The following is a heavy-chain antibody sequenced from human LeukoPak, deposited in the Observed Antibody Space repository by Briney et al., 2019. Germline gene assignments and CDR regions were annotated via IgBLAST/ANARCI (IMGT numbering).Heavy chain of an antibody. J-gene: IGHJ5*02. CDR2: INPTSGGT. D-gene: IGHD6-6*01. Sequence: ASVKVSCKASGYTFTTYYIHWVRQAPGQGLEWMGWINPTSGGTFYAQKFQGRITLTRDTSISTAYMELSSLRSDDTAVYYCARAPSISWAWGQGTLVTVSS. CDR3: ARAPSISWA. V-gene: IGHV1-2*02. CDR1: GYTFTTYY.